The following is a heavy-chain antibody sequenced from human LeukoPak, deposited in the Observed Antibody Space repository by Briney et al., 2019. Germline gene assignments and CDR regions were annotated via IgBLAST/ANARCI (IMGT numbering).Heavy chain of an antibody. Sequence: SETLSLTCTVSGYSISSGYYWGWIRQPPGKGLEWIGSIYHSGSTYYNPSLKSRVTISVDTSKNQFSLKLSSVTAADTAEYYCARDQATRGDYYGSGSPAFFDYWGQGSLVTVSS. D-gene: IGHD3-10*01. V-gene: IGHV4-38-2*02. CDR1: GYSISSGYY. CDR2: IYHSGST. CDR3: ARDQATRGDYYGSGSPAFFDY. J-gene: IGHJ4*02.